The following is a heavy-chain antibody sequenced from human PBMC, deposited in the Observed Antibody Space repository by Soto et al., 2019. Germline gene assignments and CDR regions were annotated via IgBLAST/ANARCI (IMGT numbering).Heavy chain of an antibody. D-gene: IGHD3-10*01. CDR1: GYTFTSYG. V-gene: IGHV1-18*01. CDR3: ARGTWFGELSTPASDYYYGMDV. CDR2: ISAYNGNT. J-gene: IGHJ6*02. Sequence: ASVKVSCKASGYTFTSYGISWVRQAPGQGLEWMGWISAYNGNTNYAQKLQGRVTMTTDTSTSTAYMELRSLRSDDSAVYYCARGTWFGELSTPASDYYYGMDVWGQGTTVTVSS.